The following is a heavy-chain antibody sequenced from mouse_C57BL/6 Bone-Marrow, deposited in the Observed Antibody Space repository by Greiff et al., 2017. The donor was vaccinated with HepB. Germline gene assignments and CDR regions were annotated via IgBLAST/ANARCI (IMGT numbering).Heavy chain of an antibody. CDR3: TREGAGTNYFDY. J-gene: IGHJ2*01. CDR2: ISSGGDYI. Sequence: EVQVVESGEGLVKPGGSLKLSCAASGFTFSSYAMSWVRQTPEKRLEWVAYISSGGDYIYYADTVKGRFTISRDNARNTLYLQMSSLKSEDTAMYYCTREGAGTNYFDYWGQGTTLTVSS. CDR1: GFTFSSYA. V-gene: IGHV5-9-1*02. D-gene: IGHD4-1*01.